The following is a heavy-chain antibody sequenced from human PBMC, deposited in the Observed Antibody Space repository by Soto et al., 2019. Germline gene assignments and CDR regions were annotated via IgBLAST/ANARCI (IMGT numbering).Heavy chain of an antibody. CDR3: AREIAVAGTFDY. Sequence: LSLTCTVSGGSVSSGSYYWSWIRQPPGKGLEWIGYIYYSGSTNYNPSLKSRVTISVDTSKNQFSLKLSSVTAADTAVYYCAREIAVAGTFDYWGQGTLVTVSS. J-gene: IGHJ4*02. V-gene: IGHV4-61*01. D-gene: IGHD6-19*01. CDR1: GGSVSSGSYY. CDR2: IYYSGST.